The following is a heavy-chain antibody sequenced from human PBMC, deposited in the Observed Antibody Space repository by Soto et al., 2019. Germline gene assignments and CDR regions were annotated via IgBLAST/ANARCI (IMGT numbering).Heavy chain of an antibody. J-gene: IGHJ6*02. CDR2: ISGRGDAI. CDR3: ARPGEGALFYYAMDV. V-gene: IGHV3-48*02. Sequence: GGSLRLSCAASGFTFIDYSMNWIRQAPGKGPEWISFISGRGDAIYYADSLKGRFIVSRDNAKNSLYLQMNSLSDDDTAVYYCARPGEGALFYYAMDVWGQGTTVTVSS. D-gene: IGHD3-16*01. CDR1: GFTFIDYS.